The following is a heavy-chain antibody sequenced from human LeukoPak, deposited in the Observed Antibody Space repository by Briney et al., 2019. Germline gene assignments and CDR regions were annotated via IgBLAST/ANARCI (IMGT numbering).Heavy chain of an antibody. D-gene: IGHD4-17*01. Sequence: SVKVSCKASGGTFSSYAISWVRQAPGQGLEWMGGIIPIFGTANYAQKFQGRVTITADESTSTAYMELSSLRSEDTAVYYCARTPYLQMTTVTTGAFDIWGQGTMVTVSS. J-gene: IGHJ3*02. V-gene: IGHV1-69*13. CDR3: ARTPYLQMTTVTTGAFDI. CDR2: IIPIFGTA. CDR1: GGTFSSYA.